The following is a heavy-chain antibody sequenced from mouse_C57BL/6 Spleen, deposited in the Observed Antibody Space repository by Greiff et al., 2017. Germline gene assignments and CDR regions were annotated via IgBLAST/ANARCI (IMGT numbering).Heavy chain of an antibody. CDR3: ARWGYDGFYFDY. V-gene: IGHV1-72*01. D-gene: IGHD2-3*01. J-gene: IGHJ2*01. CDR1: GYTFTSYW. Sequence: VQLQQPGAELVKPGASVKLSCKASGYTFTSYWMHWVKQRPGRGLEWIGRIDPSSGGTKYNEKFKSKATLTVDKSSSTAYMQLSSLTSEDSAVYYCARWGYDGFYFDYWGQGTPLTVSA. CDR2: IDPSSGGT.